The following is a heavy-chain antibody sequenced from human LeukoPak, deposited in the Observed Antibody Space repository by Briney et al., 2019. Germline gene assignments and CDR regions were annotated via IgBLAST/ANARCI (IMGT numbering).Heavy chain of an antibody. CDR3: ARGRSSGYFDY. CDR2: MYSDGST. CDR1: GFTVNSNC. J-gene: IGHJ4*02. V-gene: IGHV3-53*01. D-gene: IGHD3-22*01. Sequence: GGSLRLSCAASGFTVNSNCMSWVRQAPGKGLEGVSLMYSDGSTSYADYAKGRIPISRDNSKNTLYFQMNSLGAEATAIYYCARGRSSGYFDYWGQGTLVTVSS.